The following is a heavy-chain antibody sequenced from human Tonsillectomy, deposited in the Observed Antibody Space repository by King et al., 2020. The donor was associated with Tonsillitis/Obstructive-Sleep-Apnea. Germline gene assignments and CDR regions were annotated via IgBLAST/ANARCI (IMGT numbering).Heavy chain of an antibody. D-gene: IGHD5-12*01. CDR2: IDPSDSYT. CDR1: GYNFANDW. J-gene: IGHJ6*02. V-gene: IGHV5-10-1*01. CDR3: ARLGAYELALFYDGMDV. Sequence: VQLVQSGAEVKKPEESLRISCKGSGYNFANDWINWVRQVPGKGLEWMGRIDPSDSYTNYSPSFQGHVTISVDQSISTAYLQWSSLKASDTAIYYCARLGAYELALFYDGMDVWGQGTTVTVSS.